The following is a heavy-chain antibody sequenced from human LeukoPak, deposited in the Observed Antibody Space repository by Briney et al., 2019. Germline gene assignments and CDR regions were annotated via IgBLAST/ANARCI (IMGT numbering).Heavy chain of an antibody. J-gene: IGHJ4*02. Sequence: GGSLRLSCAASGFTFSNAWMSWVRQAPGKGLEWVGRIKSKTDGGTTDYAAPVKGRFTISRDDSKNTLYLQMNSLKTEDTAVYYCTTETRPAYVYFDYWGQGTLVTVCS. D-gene: IGHD3-16*01. CDR2: IKSKTDGGTT. CDR3: TTETRPAYVYFDY. CDR1: GFTFSNAW. V-gene: IGHV3-15*01.